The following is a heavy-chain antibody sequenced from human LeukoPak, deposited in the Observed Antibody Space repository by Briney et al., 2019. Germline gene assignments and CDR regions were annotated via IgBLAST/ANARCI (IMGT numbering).Heavy chain of an antibody. V-gene: IGHV4-38-2*02. CDR2: IYHSGST. Sequence: PSETLSLTCTVSGYSISSGYYWGWIRQPPGKGLEWIGSIYHSGSTYYNPSLKSRVTISVDTSKNQFSLKLSSVTAADTAVYYCASASGGSCCDFDYWGQGTLVTVSS. D-gene: IGHD2-15*01. CDR1: GYSISSGYY. CDR3: ASASGGSCCDFDY. J-gene: IGHJ4*02.